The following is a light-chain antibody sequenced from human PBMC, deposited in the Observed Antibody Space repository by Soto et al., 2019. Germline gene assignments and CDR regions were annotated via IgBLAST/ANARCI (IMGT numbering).Light chain of an antibody. V-gene: IGLV2-14*01. CDR3: SSYSSTTPHVV. J-gene: IGLJ2*01. Sequence: QSALTQPASVSGSPGQSISISCTGSSSDVGGYNSVSWYQQYPGKAPKLMIYEVSNRPSGISNRFSGSKSGNTASLTISGLQAEDEGDYYCSSYSSTTPHVVFGGGTKLTVL. CDR1: SSDVGGYNS. CDR2: EVS.